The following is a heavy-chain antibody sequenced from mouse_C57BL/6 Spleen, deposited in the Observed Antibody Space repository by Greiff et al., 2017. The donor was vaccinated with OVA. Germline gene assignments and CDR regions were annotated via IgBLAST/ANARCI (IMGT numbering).Heavy chain of an antibody. V-gene: IGHV1-52*01. CDR3: ARSRTTVVAPYAMDY. Sequence: VQLQQPGAELVRPGSSVKLSCKASGYTFTSYWMHWVKQRPIQGLEWIGNIDPSDSETPYNQKFKDKATLTVDKSSSTAYMQLSSLTAEDSAVYYCARSRTTVVAPYAMDYWGQGTSVTVSS. J-gene: IGHJ4*01. D-gene: IGHD1-1*01. CDR1: GYTFTSYW. CDR2: IDPSDSET.